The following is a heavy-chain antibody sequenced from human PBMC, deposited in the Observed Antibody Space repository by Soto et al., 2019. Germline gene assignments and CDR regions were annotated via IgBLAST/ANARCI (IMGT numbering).Heavy chain of an antibody. CDR2: IYYSGST. V-gene: IGHV4-31*03. D-gene: IGHD6-13*01. CDR3: ARGLLGPRVSRFDP. CDR1: GGSISSGGYY. J-gene: IGHJ5*02. Sequence: SETLSLTCTVSGGSISSGGYYWSWIRQHPGKGLEWIGYIYYSGSTYYNPSLKSRVTISVDTSKNQFSLKLSSVTAADTAVYYCARGLLGPRVSRFDPWGQGTLVTVSS.